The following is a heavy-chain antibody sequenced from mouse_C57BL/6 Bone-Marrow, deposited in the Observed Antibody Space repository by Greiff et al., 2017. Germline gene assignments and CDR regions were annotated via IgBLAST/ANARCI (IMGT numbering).Heavy chain of an antibody. Sequence: QVQLQQPGAELVKPGASVKMSCKASGYTFTSYWITWVKQRPGQGLEWIGDIFPGSGSTNYNEKFKSKATLTVDTSSSTAYMQLSSLTSEDSAVYYCARVYYCDAMDYWGQGTSVTVSA. CDR2: IFPGSGST. CDR1: GYTFTSYW. D-gene: IGHD2-1*01. J-gene: IGHJ4*01. CDR3: ARVYYCDAMDY. V-gene: IGHV1-55*01.